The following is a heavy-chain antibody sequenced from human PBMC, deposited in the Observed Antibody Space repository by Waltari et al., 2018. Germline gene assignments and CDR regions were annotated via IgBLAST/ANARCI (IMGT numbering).Heavy chain of an antibody. J-gene: IGHJ6*02. Sequence: QVQLVQSGAEVEKPGSSVKVSCKASGGTFSSYAISWVRQAPGQGLEWMGGIVPILGTANYAQKFQGRVTSTADESTSTAYMELSSLRSEDTAVYYCARVRRFGELYGMDVWGQGTTVTVSS. D-gene: IGHD3-10*01. V-gene: IGHV1-69*01. CDR3: ARVRRFGELYGMDV. CDR1: GGTFSSYA. CDR2: IVPILGTA.